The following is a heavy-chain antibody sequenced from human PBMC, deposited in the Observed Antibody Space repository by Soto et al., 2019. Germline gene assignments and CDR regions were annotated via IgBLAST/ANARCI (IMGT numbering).Heavy chain of an antibody. CDR3: ARDDIVVVTAILDY. CDR1: GFTFSSYG. CDR2: IWYDGSNK. D-gene: IGHD2-21*02. J-gene: IGHJ4*02. V-gene: IGHV3-33*01. Sequence: QVQLVESGGGVVQPGRSLRLSCAASGFTFSSYGMHWVRQAPGKGLEWVAVIWYDGSNKYYADSVKGRFTISRDNSKNTLYLQMNSLRAEDTAVYYCARDDIVVVTAILDYWGQGTLVTVSS.